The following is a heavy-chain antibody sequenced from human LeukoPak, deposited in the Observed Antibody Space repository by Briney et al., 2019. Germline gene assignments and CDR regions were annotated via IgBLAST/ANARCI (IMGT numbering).Heavy chain of an antibody. CDR1: GYTFTSYG. CDR2: ISAYNGNT. Sequence: ASVTGSCKASGYTFTSYGISWVRQAPGQGLEWMGWISAYNGNTNYAQKLQGRVTMTTDTSTSTAYMELRSLRSDDTGVYYCARDRGPHCSSTSCYWGYYYYGMDVWGQGTTVTVSS. CDR3: ARDRGPHCSSTSCYWGYYYYGMDV. J-gene: IGHJ6*02. D-gene: IGHD2-2*01. V-gene: IGHV1-18*01.